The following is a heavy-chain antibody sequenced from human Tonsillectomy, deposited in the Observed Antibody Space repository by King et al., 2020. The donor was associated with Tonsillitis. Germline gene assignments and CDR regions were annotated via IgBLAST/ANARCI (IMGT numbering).Heavy chain of an antibody. CDR1: GGTFSTYA. J-gene: IGHJ3*02. D-gene: IGHD7-27*01. CDR3: ARDLAGDRVAFDM. CDR2: IIPIFGTA. V-gene: IGHV1-69*12. Sequence: QLVQSGADVKKPGSSVKVSCKASGGTFSTYAINWVRQAPGQGLEWMGGIIPIFGTANYAQKFQGRVTITADESTSTAYMEVSSLRSEDTAVYYCARDLAGDRVAFDMWGQGTMVTVSS.